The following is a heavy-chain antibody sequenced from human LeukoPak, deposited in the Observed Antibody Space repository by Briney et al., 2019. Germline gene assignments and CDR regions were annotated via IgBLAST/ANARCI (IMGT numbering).Heavy chain of an antibody. D-gene: IGHD5-24*01. CDR2: IIPIFGTA. CDR1: GGTFSSYA. J-gene: IGHJ4*02. CDR3: ATTREEMATISSDY. Sequence: GASVKVSCKASGGTFSSYAISWVRQAPGQGLEWMGRIIPIFGTANYAQKFQGRVTITADKSTSTAYMELSSLRSEDTAVYYGATTREEMATISSDYWGQGTLVTVSS. V-gene: IGHV1-69*06.